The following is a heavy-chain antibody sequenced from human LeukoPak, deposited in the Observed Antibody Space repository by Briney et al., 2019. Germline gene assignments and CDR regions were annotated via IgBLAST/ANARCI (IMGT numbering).Heavy chain of an antibody. CDR1: GGSVSSGRYY. CDR3: ARVSAPRYYDFWSGDAPREYYYYMDV. CDR2: IYYSGST. J-gene: IGHJ6*03. Sequence: PSETLSLTCTVSGGSVSSGRYYWSWIRQPPGKGLEWIGTIYYSGSTTSTPSLKSRVTTAVDTSKNQFSLKLSSVTAAHTAVYYCARVSAPRYYDFWSGDAPREYYYYMDVWGKGTTVTVSS. V-gene: IGHV4-61*01. D-gene: IGHD3-3*01.